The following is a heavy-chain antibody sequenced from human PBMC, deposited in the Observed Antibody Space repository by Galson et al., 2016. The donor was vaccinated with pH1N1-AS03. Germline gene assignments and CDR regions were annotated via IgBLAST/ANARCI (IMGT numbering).Heavy chain of an antibody. CDR3: AKEVQRRLPF. D-gene: IGHD1-1*01. CDR2: ISYDGSHI. J-gene: IGHJ4*02. CDR1: GPTFSYYP. V-gene: IGHV3-30-3*01. Sequence: SLRLSCADSGPTFSYYPMHWVRQAPGKGLEWVAVISYDGSHITYANSVKGRFTISRDHSKNTLYLQMTTLRTEDTAVYYCAKEVQRRLPFWGQGTLVIVS.